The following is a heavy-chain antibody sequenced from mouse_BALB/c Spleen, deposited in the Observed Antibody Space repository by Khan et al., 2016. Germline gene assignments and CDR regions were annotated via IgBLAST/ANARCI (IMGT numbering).Heavy chain of an antibody. CDR3: ARGGNYFYYYAMDY. CDR1: GYTFTDYA. J-gene: IGHJ4*01. V-gene: IGHV1S137*01. D-gene: IGHD2-1*01. CDR2: ISTYYGNT. Sequence: QVQLQQSGPELVRPGVSVKISCKGSGYTFTDYAMHWVKQSHAKSLEWIGVISTYYGNTNYNQKFKGKATMTVDKSSSTAYMELARLTSEDAASYYCARGGNYFYYYAMDYWGQGTSVTVSS.